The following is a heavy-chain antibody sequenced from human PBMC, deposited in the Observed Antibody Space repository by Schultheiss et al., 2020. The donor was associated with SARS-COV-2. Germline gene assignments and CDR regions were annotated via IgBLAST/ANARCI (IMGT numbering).Heavy chain of an antibody. D-gene: IGHD5-12*01. CDR2: ISAYNGNT. Sequence: ASVKVSCKASGGTFSSYAISWVRQATGQGLEWMGWISAYNGNTNYAQKLQGRVTMTTDTSTSTAYMELRSLRSDDTAVYYCARTYSGYETLSPYYFDYWGQGTLVTVSS. J-gene: IGHJ4*02. CDR1: GGTFSSYA. CDR3: ARTYSGYETLSPYYFDY. V-gene: IGHV1-18*01.